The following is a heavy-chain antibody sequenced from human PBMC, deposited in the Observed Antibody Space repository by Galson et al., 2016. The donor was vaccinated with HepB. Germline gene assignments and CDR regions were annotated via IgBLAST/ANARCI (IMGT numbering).Heavy chain of an antibody. CDR2: IKSKGGGGTI. D-gene: IGHD2-8*01. CDR3: AKVYLPPPNDAYDV. Sequence: SLRLSCAVSGFPFIHAWMSWVRQAPGKGLEWVGRIKSKGGGGTIDYAAPVKGRFTISRDDSKNMLYLQMNSLRGEDTAVYYCAKVYLPPPNDAYDVWGQGTLVTVS. V-gene: IGHV3-15*01. J-gene: IGHJ3*01. CDR1: GFPFIHAW.